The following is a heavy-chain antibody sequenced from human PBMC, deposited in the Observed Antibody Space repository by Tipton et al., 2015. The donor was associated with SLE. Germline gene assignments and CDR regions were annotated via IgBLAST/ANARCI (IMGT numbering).Heavy chain of an antibody. CDR1: GDSISSHY. CDR3: ARDFKGIVADYFDY. V-gene: IGHV4-59*11. CDR2: IYYRGST. Sequence: TLSLTCTVSGDSISSHYWSWIWQPPGKGLQWIGCIYYRGSTNYNPSLKSRVTISVDTSKNQFSLKLTSVTAADTAVYYCARDFKGIVADYFDYWGQGTLVTVSS. J-gene: IGHJ4*02. D-gene: IGHD1-26*01.